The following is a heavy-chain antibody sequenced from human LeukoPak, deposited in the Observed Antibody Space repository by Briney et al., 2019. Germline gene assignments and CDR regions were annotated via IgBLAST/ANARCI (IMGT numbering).Heavy chain of an antibody. D-gene: IGHD2-21*02. CDR2: ISSSGSTI. J-gene: IGHJ4*02. V-gene: IGHV3-48*03. CDR1: GFSFSSYE. CDR3: ARVTVRRFDY. Sequence: GGFLRLSCAASGFSFSSYEMNWVRQAPGKGLEWVSYISSSGSTISYADSVKGRFTISRDNAKNSLYLQMNSLRAEDTAVYYCARVTVRRFDYWGQGTLVTVSS.